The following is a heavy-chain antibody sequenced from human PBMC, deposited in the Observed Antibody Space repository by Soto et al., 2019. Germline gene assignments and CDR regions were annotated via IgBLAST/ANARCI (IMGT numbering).Heavy chain of an antibody. D-gene: IGHD2-8*01. CDR1: GDSLSSGGYY. Sequence: QVRLQESGPGLVRPSQTLSLTCTVSGDSLSSGGYYCSWIRQLPGKGLEWIGFIYYSGSTFYNPSLRSRVTMSADASKNQISLKLSSVTAADTDVYYCAKTKTPHVRNGMDVWGQGTTVTVSS. CDR2: IYYSGST. J-gene: IGHJ6*02. CDR3: AKTKTPHVRNGMDV. V-gene: IGHV4-31*04.